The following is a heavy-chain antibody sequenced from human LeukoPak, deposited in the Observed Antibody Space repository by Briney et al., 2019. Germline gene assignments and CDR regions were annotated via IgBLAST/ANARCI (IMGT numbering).Heavy chain of an antibody. D-gene: IGHD1-26*01. CDR3: ARRGAAGAGFYYYYYYMDV. CDR2: IIPIFGTA. J-gene: IGHJ6*03. CDR1: GGTFSSYA. Sequence: SVKVSCKASGGTFSSYAISWVRQAPGQGLEWMGGIIPIFGTANYAQKFQGRVTITADESTSTAYMELSSLRSEDTAVYYCARRGAAGAGFYYYYYYMDVWGKGTTVTISS. V-gene: IGHV1-69*13.